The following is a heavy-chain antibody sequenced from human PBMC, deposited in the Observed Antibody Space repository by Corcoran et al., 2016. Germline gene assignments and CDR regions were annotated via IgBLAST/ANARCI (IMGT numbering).Heavy chain of an antibody. J-gene: IGHJ6*02. Sequence: QVQLVQSGAEVKKPGASVKVSCKASGYTFTSYDINWVRQATGQGLEWMGWMNPNSGNTGYAQKFQGRVTMTRNTSISTAYMELSSLRSEDTAVYYCARGGYSGYDLPDKFYYYYYGMDVWGQGTTVTVSS. CDR1: GYTFTSYD. D-gene: IGHD5-12*01. CDR2: MNPNSGNT. CDR3: ARGGYSGYDLPDKFYYYYYGMDV. V-gene: IGHV1-8*01.